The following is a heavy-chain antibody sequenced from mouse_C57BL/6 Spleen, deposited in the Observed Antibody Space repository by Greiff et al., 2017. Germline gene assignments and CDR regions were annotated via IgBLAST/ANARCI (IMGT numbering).Heavy chain of an antibody. D-gene: IGHD2-3*01. CDR3: ARFSTYDGYPRYWYFDV. CDR2: IDPSDSYT. CDR1: GYTFTSYW. J-gene: IGHJ1*03. V-gene: IGHV1-69*01. Sequence: QVQLQQPGAELVMPGASVKLSCKASGYTFTSYWMHWVKQRPGQGLEWIGEIDPSDSYTNYNQKFKGKSTLTVDKSSSTAYMQLSSLTSEDSAVSYCARFSTYDGYPRYWYFDVWGTGTTVTVSS.